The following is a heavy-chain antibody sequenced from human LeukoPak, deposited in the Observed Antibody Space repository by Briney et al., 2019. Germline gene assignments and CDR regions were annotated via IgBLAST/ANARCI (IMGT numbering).Heavy chain of an antibody. V-gene: IGHV3-15*01. Sequence: GGSLRLSCAASGFTFRDAWMTWVRQAPGKGLEWVGRIRSKTDGGTTDYAVSVQGRFTISRDDSKNTLYLQMSSLKTEDTAVYYCAKHIYGVVSIQQWGQGTLVTISS. D-gene: IGHD3-3*01. CDR2: IRSKTDGGTT. CDR1: GFTFRDAW. CDR3: AKHIYGVVSIQQ. J-gene: IGHJ1*01.